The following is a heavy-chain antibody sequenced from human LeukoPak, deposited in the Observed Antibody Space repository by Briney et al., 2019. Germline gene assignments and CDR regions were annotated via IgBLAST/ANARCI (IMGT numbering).Heavy chain of an antibody. CDR3: AKSPGYGDYLFDY. D-gene: IGHD4-17*01. J-gene: IGHJ4*02. V-gene: IGHV3-23*01. Sequence: QPGASLRLSCAASGFTFSSYAMSWVRQAPEKGLEWVSAISGSGGSTYYADSVKGRFTISRDNSKNTLYLQMNSLRAEDTAVYYCAKSPGYGDYLFDYWGQGTLVTVSS. CDR2: ISGSGGST. CDR1: GFTFSSYA.